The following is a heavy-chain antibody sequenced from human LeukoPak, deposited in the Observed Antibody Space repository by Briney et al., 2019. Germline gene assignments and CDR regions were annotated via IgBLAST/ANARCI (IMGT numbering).Heavy chain of an antibody. Sequence: GGSLRLSCTVSGFTVSSNSMSWVRQAPGKGLEWVSYITSSSRTIYYADSVKGRFTISRDNAKNSLYLQMNSLRAEDTAVYYCAELGITMIGGVWGKGTTVTISS. CDR2: ITSSSRTI. D-gene: IGHD3-10*02. CDR3: AELGITMIGGV. V-gene: IGHV3-48*04. CDR1: GFTVSSNS. J-gene: IGHJ6*04.